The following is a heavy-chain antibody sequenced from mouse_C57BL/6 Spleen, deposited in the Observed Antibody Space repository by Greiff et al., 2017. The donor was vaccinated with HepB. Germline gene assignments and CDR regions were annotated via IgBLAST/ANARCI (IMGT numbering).Heavy chain of an antibody. V-gene: IGHV1-69*01. D-gene: IGHD1-2*01. Sequence: VQLQQPGAELVMPGASVKLSCKASGYTFTSYWMHWVKQRPGQGLEWIGEIDPSDSYTNYNQKFKGKSTLTVDKSSSTAYMQLSSLTSEYSAVYYCVRGGTTAPDYWGQGTTLTVSS. J-gene: IGHJ2*01. CDR3: VRGGTTAPDY. CDR2: IDPSDSYT. CDR1: GYTFTSYW.